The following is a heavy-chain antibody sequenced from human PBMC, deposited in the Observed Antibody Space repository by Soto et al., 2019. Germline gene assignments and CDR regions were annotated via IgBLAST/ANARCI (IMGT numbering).Heavy chain of an antibody. CDR1: GFTFSYYW. J-gene: IGHJ3*01. V-gene: IGHV3-74*01. CDR2: IHSDGSST. CDR3: ARGDRGALDL. D-gene: IGHD1-26*01. Sequence: EVQLVESGGGLVRPGGSLRLSCAASGFTFSYYWMHWVRQAPGKGLVWVSRIHSDGSSTTYADFVKGRFIISRDNARKTVDVQMNGVRVEDTAVYYCARGDRGALDLWGQGTVVTVSS.